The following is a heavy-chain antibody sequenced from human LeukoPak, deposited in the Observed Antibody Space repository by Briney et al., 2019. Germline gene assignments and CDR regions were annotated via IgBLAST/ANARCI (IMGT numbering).Heavy chain of an antibody. Sequence: SETLSLTCTVSGGCTNNYYWSWIRQPPGKGLEWIGYIYYRGSTNYNPSLKSRVTISVDTSKNHFSLKLSSVTAADTAVYYCARANPTYPTLGGVIGPDIYGLDVWGQGTTVTVSS. CDR1: GGCTNNYY. J-gene: IGHJ6*02. D-gene: IGHD3-16*02. V-gene: IGHV4-59*01. CDR3: ARANPTYPTLGGVIGPDIYGLDV. CDR2: IYYRGST.